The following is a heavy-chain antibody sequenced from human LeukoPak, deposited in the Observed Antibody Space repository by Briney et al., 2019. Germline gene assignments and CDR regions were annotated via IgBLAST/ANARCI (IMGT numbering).Heavy chain of an antibody. CDR3: AKDEGTRTSYGLDY. CDR1: GFTFRNYG. J-gene: IGHJ4*02. CDR2: IRSSGNDK. Sequence: GGSLRLSCEASGFTFRNYGMHWVRQAPGKGLEGVSFIRSSGNDKYYSDPVKGRFTISRDDSQNTLFLQINSLRAEDTAVYYCAKDEGTRTSYGLDYLGQGTLVTVSS. V-gene: IGHV3-30*02. D-gene: IGHD3-16*01.